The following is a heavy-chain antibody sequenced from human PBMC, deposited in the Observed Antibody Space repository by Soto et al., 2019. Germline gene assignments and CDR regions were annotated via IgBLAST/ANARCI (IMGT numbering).Heavy chain of an antibody. Sequence: ASVKVSCKASGYTFTSYGISWVRQAPGQGLEWMGWISAYNGNTNYAQKLQGRVTMTTDTSTNTAYMELRSLRSDDTAVYYCASGYYDFWSGYLRYMDVWGKGTTVTVSS. CDR2: ISAYNGNT. D-gene: IGHD3-3*01. CDR1: GYTFTSYG. CDR3: ASGYYDFWSGYLRYMDV. V-gene: IGHV1-18*01. J-gene: IGHJ6*03.